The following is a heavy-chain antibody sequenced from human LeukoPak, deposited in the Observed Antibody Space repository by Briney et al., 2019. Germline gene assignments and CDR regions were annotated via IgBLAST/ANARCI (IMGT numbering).Heavy chain of an antibody. V-gene: IGHV3-23*01. CDR3: AKDLRTTVPIPPYYYYYGMDV. J-gene: IGHJ6*02. D-gene: IGHD4-17*01. CDR2: ISCCGGST. Sequence: SLTLSRVSSGLTLLSYAMSSVGQAPGKGLDWVSVISCCGGSTYYADSVKGRFTISRDNYKNTLYLQMNSMRAEDTAVYYCAKDLRTTVPIPPYYYYYGMDVWGQGTTVNVSS. CDR1: GLTLLSYA.